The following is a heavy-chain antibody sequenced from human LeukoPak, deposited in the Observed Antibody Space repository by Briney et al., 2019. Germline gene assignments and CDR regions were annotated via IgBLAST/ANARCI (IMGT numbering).Heavy chain of an antibody. V-gene: IGHV1-2*02. CDR2: INPNSGGT. D-gene: IGHD3-9*01. Sequence: ASVKVSCKASGYTFTGYYMHWVRQAPGQGLEWMGWINPNSGGTNYAQKFQGRVTMTRDTSISTAYMELSRLRSDDTAVYYCARGGYYDILTGYYRQYYFDYWGQGTLVTVFS. CDR1: GYTFTGYY. CDR3: ARGGYYDILTGYYRQYYFDY. J-gene: IGHJ4*02.